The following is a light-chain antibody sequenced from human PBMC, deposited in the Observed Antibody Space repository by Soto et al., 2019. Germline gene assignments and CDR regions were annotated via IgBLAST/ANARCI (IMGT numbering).Light chain of an antibody. J-gene: IGKJ1*01. Sequence: DIVMTQSPDSLAVSVCERATINCKSSQSVLYSSNNKNYLAWYQQKPGQPPKLLIYWASTRESGVPDRFSGSGSGTDFTLTISSLQAEDVAVYYCQQYYRPWTFGQGTKVEIK. V-gene: IGKV4-1*01. CDR2: WAS. CDR3: QQYYRPWT. CDR1: QSVLYSSNNKNY.